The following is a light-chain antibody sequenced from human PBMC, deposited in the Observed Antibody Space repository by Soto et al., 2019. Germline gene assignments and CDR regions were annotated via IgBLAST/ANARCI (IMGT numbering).Light chain of an antibody. V-gene: IGLV1-40*01. CDR3: QSYDSSLSGDV. CDR2: GNS. CDR1: SSNIGAGYD. J-gene: IGLJ1*01. Sequence: VLAQPPSVSGAPGQRVTISCTGSSSNIGAGYDVHWYQQLPGTAPKLLIYGNSNRPSGVPDRFSGSKSGTSASLAITGLQAEDEADYYCQSYDSSLSGDVFGTGTKVTVL.